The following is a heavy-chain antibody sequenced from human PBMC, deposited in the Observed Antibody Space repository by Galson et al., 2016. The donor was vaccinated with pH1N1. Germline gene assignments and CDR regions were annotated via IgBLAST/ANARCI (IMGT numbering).Heavy chain of an antibody. CDR1: GFTFSNYA. CDR2: IGGSGDST. CDR3: AKYKGIVAGTLRLFDY. Sequence: SLRLSCAASGFTFSNYAMSSVRQSPGKGLEWVSSIGGSGDSTYYADSVKGRFTISRDNSKNTLSLQLDSLKVEDTALYYCAKYKGIVAGTLRLFDYWGQGTLVTVSP. D-gene: IGHD2-21*01. J-gene: IGHJ4*02. V-gene: IGHV3-23*01.